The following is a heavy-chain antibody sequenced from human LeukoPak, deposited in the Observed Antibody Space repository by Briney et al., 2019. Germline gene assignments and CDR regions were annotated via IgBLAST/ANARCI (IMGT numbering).Heavy chain of an antibody. CDR3: ARGSVTPLDLYYYGMDV. D-gene: IGHD4-17*01. V-gene: IGHV4-34*01. Sequence: SETLSLTCAVYGGSFSGYYWSWIHQPPGKGLKWIGEINHSGSTNYNPSLKSRVTISVDTSKNQFSLKLSSVTAADTAVYYCARGSVTPLDLYYYGMDVWGQGTTVTVSS. J-gene: IGHJ6*02. CDR1: GGSFSGYY. CDR2: INHSGST.